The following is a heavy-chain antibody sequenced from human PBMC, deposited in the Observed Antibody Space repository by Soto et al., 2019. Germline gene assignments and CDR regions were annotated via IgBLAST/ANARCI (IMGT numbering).Heavy chain of an antibody. V-gene: IGHV5-51*01. D-gene: IGHD3-3*01. CDR2: IYPSDSDT. Sequence: GESLKISCKGSGYNFAGYWIAWVRQMPGKGLELMGIIYPSDSDTRCRPSFQGQVTTSADKSISSAYLQWSSLRASDTAMYYCARGGVSTRTFDYWGQGTPVTVSS. CDR1: GYNFAGYW. J-gene: IGHJ4*02. CDR3: ARGGVSTRTFDY.